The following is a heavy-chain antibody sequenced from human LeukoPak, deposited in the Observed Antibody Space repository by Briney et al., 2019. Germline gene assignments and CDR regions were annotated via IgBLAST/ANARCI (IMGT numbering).Heavy chain of an antibody. J-gene: IGHJ3*02. V-gene: IGHV4-34*01. CDR3: ARGLSSGWYLDAFDI. D-gene: IGHD6-19*01. CDR1: GGSFSGYY. CDR2: INHSGST. Sequence: SETLSLTCAVYGGSFSGYYWSWICQPPGKGLEWIGEINHSGSTNYNPSLKSRVTISVDTSKNQFSLKLSSVTAADTAVYYCARGLSSGWYLDAFDIWGQGTMVTVSS.